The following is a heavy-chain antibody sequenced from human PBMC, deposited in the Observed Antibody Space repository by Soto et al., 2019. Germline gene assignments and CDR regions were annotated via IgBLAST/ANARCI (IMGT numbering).Heavy chain of an antibody. D-gene: IGHD2-2*01. CDR1: GGTFSSYA. V-gene: IGHV1-69*13. CDR2: IIPIFGTA. CDR3: ARKTAYCSSTSCRGGGYYYYGMDV. J-gene: IGHJ6*02. Sequence: GASVKVSCKASGGTFSSYAISWVRQAPGQGLEWMGGIIPIFGTANYAQKFQGRVTITADESTSTAYMELSSLRSEDTAVYYCARKTAYCSSTSCRGGGYYYYGMDVWGQGTTVTVSS.